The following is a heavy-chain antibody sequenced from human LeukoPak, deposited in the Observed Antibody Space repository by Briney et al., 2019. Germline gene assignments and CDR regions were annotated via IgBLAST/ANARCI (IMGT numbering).Heavy chain of an antibody. D-gene: IGHD6-19*01. CDR3: ARVRRTRRPGIAVGFDI. V-gene: IGHV4-34*01. CDR1: GGSFSGYY. Sequence: PSETLSLTCAVYGGSFSGYYWSWIRRPPGKGLEWIGEINHSGSTNYNPSLKSRVTISVDTSKNQFSLKLSSVTAADPAVYYCARVRRTRRPGIAVGFDIWGQGTMVTVSS. J-gene: IGHJ3*02. CDR2: INHSGST.